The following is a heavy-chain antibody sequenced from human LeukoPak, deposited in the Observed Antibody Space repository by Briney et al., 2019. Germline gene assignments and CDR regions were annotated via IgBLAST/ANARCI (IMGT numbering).Heavy chain of an antibody. CDR2: INYSGIT. CDR1: GGSVGSADYY. D-gene: IGHD3-10*01. CDR3: ARGPTAPGSVPYYYMDV. J-gene: IGHJ6*03. V-gene: IGHV4-30-4*01. Sequence: SETLSLTCSVSGGSVGSADYYWSWIRQSPGKGLDWIGYINYSGITYYNPSLKSRVTISVDTSKNQFSLKLSSVTAADTAVFYCARGPTAPGSVPYYYMDVWGKGTTVTVSS.